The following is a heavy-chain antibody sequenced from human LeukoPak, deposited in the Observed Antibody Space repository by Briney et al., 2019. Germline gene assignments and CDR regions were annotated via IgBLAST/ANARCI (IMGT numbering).Heavy chain of an antibody. CDR1: GGSFSGYY. J-gene: IGHJ4*02. CDR3: ARGANYDSSGYYPPFFDY. V-gene: IGHV4-34*01. D-gene: IGHD3-22*01. Sequence: SETLSLTCAVYGGSFSGYYWSWIRQPPGKGLEWIGEINHSGSTNYNPSLKSRVAISVDTSKNQFSPKLSSVTAADTAVYYCARGANYDSSGYYPPFFDYWGQGTLVTVSS. CDR2: INHSGST.